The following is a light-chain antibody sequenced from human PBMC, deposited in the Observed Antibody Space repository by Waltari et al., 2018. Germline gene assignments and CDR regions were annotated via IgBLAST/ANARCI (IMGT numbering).Light chain of an antibody. J-gene: IGLJ2*01. CDR1: NLQYKY. Sequence: YEMTQPPSVSVSPGQTASITCSGDNLQYKYVNWYQHKPGKSPLLILYRDIERPSGIPERFSGSNSGNTATLTISETQAMDEADYYCQAWDTSTGVVFGGGTKLTVL. CDR2: RDI. CDR3: QAWDTSTGVV. V-gene: IGLV3-1*01.